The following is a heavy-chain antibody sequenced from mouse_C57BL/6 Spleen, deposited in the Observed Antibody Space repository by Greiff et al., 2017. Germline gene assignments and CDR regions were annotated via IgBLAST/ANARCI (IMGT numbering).Heavy chain of an antibody. CDR1: GYTFTSYW. V-gene: IGHV1-59*01. CDR3: ARKGGDFDV. J-gene: IGHJ1*03. CDR2: IDPSDSYT. Sequence: QVQLQQPGAELVRPGTSVKLSCKASGYTFTSYWMHWVKQRPGQGLEWIGVIDPSDSYTNYNQKFKGKATLTVDTSSSTAYMQLSSLTSEDSAVYYWARKGGDFDVWGTGTTVTVSS.